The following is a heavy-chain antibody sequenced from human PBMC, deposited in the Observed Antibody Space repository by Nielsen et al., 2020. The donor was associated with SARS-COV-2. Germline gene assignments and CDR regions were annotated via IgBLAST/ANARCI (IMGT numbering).Heavy chain of an antibody. CDR3: AKLGYYYDSSGYYDY. V-gene: IGHV3-30*02. Sequence: GESLKISCAASGFSFSNFGMHWVRQAPGKGLEWVAFIWYDGTNKYYVDSVRGRFTISRDNSKNTLYLQMNSLRAEDTAVYYCAKLGYYYDSSGYYDYWGQGTLVTVSS. D-gene: IGHD3-22*01. CDR2: IWYDGTNK. J-gene: IGHJ4*02. CDR1: GFSFSNFG.